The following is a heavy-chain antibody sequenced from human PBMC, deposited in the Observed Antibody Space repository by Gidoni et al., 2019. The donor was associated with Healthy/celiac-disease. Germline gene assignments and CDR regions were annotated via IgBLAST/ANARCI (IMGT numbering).Heavy chain of an antibody. V-gene: IGHV3-7*01. Sequence: EVQLVESGGGLVQPGGSLRLSCAASGFTFRSYWMSWVRQAPGKGLEWVANIKQDGSEKYYVDSVKGRFTISRDNAKNSLYLQMNSLRAEDTAVYYCARVRLGSGWSYWYFDLWGRGTLVTVSS. CDR1: GFTFRSYW. CDR2: IKQDGSEK. J-gene: IGHJ2*01. CDR3: ARVRLGSGWSYWYFDL. D-gene: IGHD6-19*01.